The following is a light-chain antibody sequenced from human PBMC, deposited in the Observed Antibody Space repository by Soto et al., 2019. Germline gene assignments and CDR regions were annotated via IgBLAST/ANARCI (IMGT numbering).Light chain of an antibody. V-gene: IGKV3-20*01. CDR2: GGS. CDR1: QSVGSRW. CDR3: QQYYSSRT. J-gene: IGKJ1*01. Sequence: IVLTQSPGTVSLSPGERATLACRASQSVGSRWLAWYQQKPGQAPRVLIYGGSNRATGIPDRFSGSGSGTDLTLTISRLEPEDFAVYYCQQYYSSRTFGQGTKVEMK.